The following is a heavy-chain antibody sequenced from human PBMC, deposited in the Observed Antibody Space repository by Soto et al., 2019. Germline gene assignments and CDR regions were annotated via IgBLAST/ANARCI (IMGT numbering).Heavy chain of an antibody. CDR1: GFSVSTFG. CDR3: ARDKGGSVAGFNWFDP. J-gene: IGHJ5*02. CDR2: ISSSSTTI. D-gene: IGHD6-19*01. Sequence: LRLSCVASGFSVSTFGMNWVRQAPGEGLEWVAYISSSSTTIFYGGSVKGRFTAPRDNAENSMYLEMNNLRVEDTAIYYCARDKGGSVAGFNWFDPWGHGTLVTVSS. V-gene: IGHV3-48*01.